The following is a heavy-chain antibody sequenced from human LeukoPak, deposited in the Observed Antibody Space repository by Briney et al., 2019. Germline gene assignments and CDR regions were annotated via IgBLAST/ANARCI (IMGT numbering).Heavy chain of an antibody. V-gene: IGHV4-30-4*01. CDR2: IYYSGST. CDR3: ARVTGLTGYSYYYYYGMDV. Sequence: SETLSLTCTVSGGSISSGDYYWSWIRQPPGEGLEGIGYIYYSGSTYYNPSLKSRVTISVDTSKNQFSLKLSSVTAADTAVYYCARVTGLTGYSYYYYYGMDVWGQGTTVTVSS. J-gene: IGHJ6*02. CDR1: GGSISSGDYY. D-gene: IGHD3-9*01.